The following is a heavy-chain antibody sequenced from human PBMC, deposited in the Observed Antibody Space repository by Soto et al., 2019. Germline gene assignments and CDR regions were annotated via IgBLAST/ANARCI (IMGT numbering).Heavy chain of an antibody. V-gene: IGHV1-18*01. CDR3: AREQEGITVIVGGT. D-gene: IGHD3-22*01. Sequence: QVQLVQSGAEVKKPGASVKVSCKASGDIFTSYGISWVRQAPGQGLEWMGWISAYNGNTNYAQKFQGRVTMTTDTSTSKAYMELRSLRSDDTDVYYCAREQEGITVIVGGTWGQGTLVTVSS. CDR1: GDIFTSYG. J-gene: IGHJ5*02. CDR2: ISAYNGNT.